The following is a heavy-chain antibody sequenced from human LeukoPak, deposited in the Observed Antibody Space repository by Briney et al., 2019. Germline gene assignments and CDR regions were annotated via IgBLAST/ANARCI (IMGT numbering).Heavy chain of an antibody. CDR2: TKSKTDGGTT. D-gene: IGHD3-3*01. Sequence: GGSLRLSYAASGFTFSNAWMSWVRQAPGKGLEWVGRTKSKTDGGTTDYAAPVKGRFTISRDDSKNTLYLQMNSLKTEDTAVYYCTTRYYDFWSGYIPVLPWGQGTLVTVSS. CDR1: GFTFSNAW. V-gene: IGHV3-15*01. J-gene: IGHJ5*02. CDR3: TTRYYDFWSGYIPVLP.